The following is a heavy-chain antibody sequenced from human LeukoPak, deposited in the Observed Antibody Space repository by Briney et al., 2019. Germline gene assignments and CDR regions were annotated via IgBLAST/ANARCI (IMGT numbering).Heavy chain of an antibody. D-gene: IGHD6-13*01. CDR1: GFTFSSYA. Sequence: GGSLRLSCAASGFTFSSYAMHWVRQAPGKGLEWVAVISYDGSNKYYADSVKGRFTISRENSKNTLYLQMNSLRAEDTAVYCCARDSIAAAGTNLDYWGQGTLVTVSS. CDR3: ARDSIAAAGTNLDY. J-gene: IGHJ4*02. CDR2: ISYDGSNK. V-gene: IGHV3-30-3*01.